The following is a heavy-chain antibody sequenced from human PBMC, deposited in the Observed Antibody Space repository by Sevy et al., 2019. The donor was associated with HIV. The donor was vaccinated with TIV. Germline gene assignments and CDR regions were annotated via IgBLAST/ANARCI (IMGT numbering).Heavy chain of an antibody. CDR2: IKPDGSVK. V-gene: IGHV3-7*01. Sequence: RGSLRLSCVVSGFSFSNYWMTWVRQAPGKGLEWVANIKPDGSVKSYVDSVKGRFTISRDNAKNSLSLQMNSLSAEDTVVYYCARDTNYFYVDVWGKGTTVTVSS. J-gene: IGHJ6*03. D-gene: IGHD1-1*01. CDR1: GFSFSNYW. CDR3: ARDTNYFYVDV.